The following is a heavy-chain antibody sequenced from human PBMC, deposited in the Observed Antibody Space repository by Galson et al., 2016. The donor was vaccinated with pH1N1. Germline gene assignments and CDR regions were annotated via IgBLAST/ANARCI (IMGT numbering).Heavy chain of an antibody. V-gene: IGHV1-69*02. CDR3: ARGSGLSPCFYYIGMGG. J-gene: IGHJ6*02. CDR1: GYTFSSYT. D-gene: IGHD2-15*01. Sequence: SVKVSCKASGYTFSSYTINWVRQAPGQGLEWMGRIIPNTGIADYAQKFQGRVTITADKSTSTAYMEVSTLRSEDTAVYYCARGSGLSPCFYYIGMGGWGHGATVTV. CDR2: IIPNTGIA.